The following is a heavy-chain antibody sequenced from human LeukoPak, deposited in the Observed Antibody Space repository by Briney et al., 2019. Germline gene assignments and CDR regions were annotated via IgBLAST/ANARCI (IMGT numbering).Heavy chain of an antibody. CDR2: IYTSGIT. CDR3: AREQVGYSSGWHDLDF. D-gene: IGHD6-19*01. Sequence: TSETLSLTCSVSGGSISSNFWSWIRQPAGKGLEWIGRIYTSGITNYNPSLKSRVTMSVDTSKKQFSLSLSSVTAADTAVYYCAREQVGYSSGWHDLDFWGQGALVTVSS. V-gene: IGHV4-4*07. CDR1: GGSISSNF. J-gene: IGHJ4*02.